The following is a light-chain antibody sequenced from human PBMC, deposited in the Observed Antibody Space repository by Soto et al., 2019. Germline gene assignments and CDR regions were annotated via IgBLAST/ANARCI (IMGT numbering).Light chain of an antibody. CDR1: QSVSSSY. Sequence: EIVLTQSPGTLSLSPGERATPSCRASQSVSSSYLAWYQQKPGQAPRLLIYGASSRATGIPDRFSGSGSGTDFTLTISRLEPEDFAVYYCQQYGSSPWTFGQGT. CDR3: QQYGSSPWT. V-gene: IGKV3-20*01. CDR2: GAS. J-gene: IGKJ1*01.